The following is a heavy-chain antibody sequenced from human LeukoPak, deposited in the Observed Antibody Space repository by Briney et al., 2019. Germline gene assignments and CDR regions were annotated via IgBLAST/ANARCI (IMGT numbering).Heavy chain of an antibody. D-gene: IGHD1-26*01. CDR2: IYYSGST. J-gene: IGHJ4*02. CDR3: ARDRGGATAY. V-gene: IGHV4-39*07. Sequence: SETLSLTCTVSGGSISSSSYYWGWIRQPPGKGLEWIGSIYYSGSTYYNPSLKSRVTISVDTSKNQFSLKLSSVTAVDTAVYYCARDRGGATAYWGQGTLVTVSS. CDR1: GGSISSSSYY.